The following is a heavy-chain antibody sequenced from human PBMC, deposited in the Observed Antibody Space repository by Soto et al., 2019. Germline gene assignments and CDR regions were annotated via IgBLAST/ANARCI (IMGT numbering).Heavy chain of an antibody. Sequence: PSETLSLTCIVSGGSITSYHWSWIRQFPGKGLEWIAYTSYTGNTNYNPSLQSRVTISMDTSKNRLSLTLTSVTAADTAVYYCARVYSNSTNYYFPGWFDPWGRGTLVTVSS. D-gene: IGHD2-2*01. J-gene: IGHJ5*02. V-gene: IGHV4-59*12. CDR1: GGSITSYH. CDR3: ARVYSNSTNYYFPGWFDP. CDR2: TSYTGNT.